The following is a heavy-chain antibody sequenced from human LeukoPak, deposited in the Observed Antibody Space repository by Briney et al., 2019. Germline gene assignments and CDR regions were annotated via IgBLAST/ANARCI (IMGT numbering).Heavy chain of an antibody. Sequence: GASVKVSCKASGYTFTSYGISWVRQAPGQGLEWMGWISAYNGNTNYAQKLQGRVTMTTDTSTSTAYMELRSLRSDDTAVYYCAFPGCSGGSCYDWFDPWGQGTLVTVSS. V-gene: IGHV1-18*01. CDR3: AFPGCSGGSCYDWFDP. CDR1: GYTFTSYG. CDR2: ISAYNGNT. D-gene: IGHD2-15*01. J-gene: IGHJ5*02.